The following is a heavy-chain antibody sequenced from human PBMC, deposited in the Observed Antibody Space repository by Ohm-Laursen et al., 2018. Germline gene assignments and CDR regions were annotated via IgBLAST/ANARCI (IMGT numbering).Heavy chain of an antibody. Sequence: SDTLSLTCTVSGGSISSSSYYWGWIRQPPGKGLEWIGSIYYSGSTYYNPSLKSRVTISVDTSKNQFSLKLSSVTAADTAVYYCARRHAVADFDYWGQGTLVTVSS. J-gene: IGHJ4*02. D-gene: IGHD6-19*01. CDR3: ARRHAVADFDY. CDR1: GGSISSSSYY. CDR2: IYYSGST. V-gene: IGHV4-39*01.